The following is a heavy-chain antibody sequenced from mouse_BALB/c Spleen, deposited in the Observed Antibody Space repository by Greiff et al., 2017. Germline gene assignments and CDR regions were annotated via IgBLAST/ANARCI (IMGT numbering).Heavy chain of an antibody. Sequence: EVQGVESGGGLVQPGGSRKLSCAASGFTFSSFGMHWVRQAPEKGLEWVAYISSGCSTIYYADTVKGRFTITRDNPKNTLFLQMTSLRSEDTAMYYCARSGITTGVYAMGYWGQGTSVHVSS. V-gene: IGHV5-17*02. CDR3: ARSGITTGVYAMGY. J-gene: IGHJ4*01. CDR2: ISSGCSTI. D-gene: IGHD2-4*01. CDR1: GFTFSSFG.